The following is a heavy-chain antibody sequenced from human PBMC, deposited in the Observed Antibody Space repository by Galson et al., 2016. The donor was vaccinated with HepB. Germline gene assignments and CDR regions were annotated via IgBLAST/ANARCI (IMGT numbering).Heavy chain of an antibody. CDR3: ARGSPSFYYGMDI. J-gene: IGHJ6*02. CDR2: IGGSNGNT. CDR1: GYTFSSYG. V-gene: IGHV1-18*03. Sequence: SVKVSCKAFGYTFSSYGISWVRQAPGQGLEWMGWIGGSNGNTQYAQVLQGRVTMTTDTSTSTAYMELRSLRSDDMAVFYCARGSPSFYYGMDIWGQGTTVTVSS.